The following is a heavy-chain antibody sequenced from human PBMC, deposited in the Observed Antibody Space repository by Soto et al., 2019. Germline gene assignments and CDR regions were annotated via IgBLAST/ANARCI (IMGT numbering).Heavy chain of an antibody. V-gene: IGHV1-3*01. CDR2: INAANGNI. Sequence: QVHLVQSGAEVRETGASVRISCEASGYTFTDYAIHWVRQAHGQRPEWMGWINAANGNIKSSRPFRGRVTLTIDKTASTAYLDPYILRTEVTAVYLCAKSCITGTNTFYNGLDVWGQGTAVTVSS. D-gene: IGHD1-20*01. J-gene: IGHJ6*02. CDR1: GYTFTDYA. CDR3: AKSCITGTNTFYNGLDV.